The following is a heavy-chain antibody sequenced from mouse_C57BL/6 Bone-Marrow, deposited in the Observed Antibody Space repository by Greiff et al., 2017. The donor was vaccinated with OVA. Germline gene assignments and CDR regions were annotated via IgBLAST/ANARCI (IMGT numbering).Heavy chain of an antibody. D-gene: IGHD1-1*01. CDR3: TSTYGSSPDV. CDR2: IDPETGGT. J-gene: IGHJ1*03. Sequence: VQLKESGAELVRPGASVTLSCKASGYTFTDYEMHWVKQTPVHGLEWIGAIDPETGGTAYNQKFKGKAILTADKSSSTAYMELRSLTSEDSAVYYCTSTYGSSPDVWGTGTTVTVSS. V-gene: IGHV1-15*01. CDR1: GYTFTDYE.